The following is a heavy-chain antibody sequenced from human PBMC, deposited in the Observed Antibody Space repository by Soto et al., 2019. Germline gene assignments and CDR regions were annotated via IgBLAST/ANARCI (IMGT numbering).Heavy chain of an antibody. CDR2: IYYSGST. V-gene: IGHV4-61*01. J-gene: IGHJ4*02. Sequence: NPSETLSLTCTVSGGSVSSGSYYWSWIRQPPGKGLEWIGYIYYSGSTNYNPSLKSRVTISVDTSKNQFSLKLSSVTAADTAVYYCARAINYYDSSGYYYFDYWGQGTLVTVSS. CDR1: GGSVSSGSYY. CDR3: ARAINYYDSSGYYYFDY. D-gene: IGHD3-22*01.